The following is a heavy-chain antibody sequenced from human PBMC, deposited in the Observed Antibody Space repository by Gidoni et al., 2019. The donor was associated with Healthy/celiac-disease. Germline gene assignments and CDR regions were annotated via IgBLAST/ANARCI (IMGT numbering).Heavy chain of an antibody. J-gene: IGHJ6*02. D-gene: IGHD2-15*01. CDR1: GGSFSAYY. CDR2: INHSGST. Sequence: QVQLQQWGAGLLKPSETLSLTCAVYGGSFSAYYWSWIRQPPGKGLEWIGEINHSGSTNYNPSLKSRVTISVDTSKNQFSLKLSSVTAADTAVYYCARGVVVAATPWYYYYGMDVWGQGTTVTVSS. CDR3: ARGVVVAATPWYYYYGMDV. V-gene: IGHV4-34*01.